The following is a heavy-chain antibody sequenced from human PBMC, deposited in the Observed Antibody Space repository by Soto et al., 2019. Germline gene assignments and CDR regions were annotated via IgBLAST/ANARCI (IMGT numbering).Heavy chain of an antibody. V-gene: IGHV4-34*01. CDR3: VSSGYSYYFDY. D-gene: IGHD5-18*01. CDR1: GGSFSGYY. J-gene: IGHJ4*02. Sequence: SETLSLTCAVYGGSFSGYYWSWIRQPPGKGLEWIGEINHSGSTNYNPSLKSRVTISVDTSKNQFSLKLSSVTAADTAVYYCVSSGYSYYFDYWGQGTLVNVSS. CDR2: INHSGST.